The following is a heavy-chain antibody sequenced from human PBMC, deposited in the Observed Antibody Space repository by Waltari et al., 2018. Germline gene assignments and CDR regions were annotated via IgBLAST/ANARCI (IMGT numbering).Heavy chain of an antibody. CDR3: ARVEYSSSWTNWFDP. J-gene: IGHJ5*02. Sequence: EVQLVESGGGLVKPGGSLRLSCAASGFTFSSYSMNWVRQAPGKGLEWVSSISSSSSYIYYADSVKGRVTISRDNAKNSLYLQMNSLRAEDTAVYYCARVEYSSSWTNWFDPWGQGTLVTVSS. V-gene: IGHV3-21*01. D-gene: IGHD6-13*01. CDR2: ISSSSSYI. CDR1: GFTFSSYS.